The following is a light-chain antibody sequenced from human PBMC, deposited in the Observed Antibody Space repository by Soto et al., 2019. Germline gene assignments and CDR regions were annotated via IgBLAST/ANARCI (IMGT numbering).Light chain of an antibody. CDR3: QHYNSYPWT. Sequence: DTQMTQSPSTLSASVGDRVTITCRASQSINTWLAWYQQRPGKAPKVLIYAASILESGVPSRFSGSGSGTEFTLSSSSLQPEDFATYYCQHYNSYPWTFGQGTKVEI. CDR2: AAS. CDR1: QSINTW. J-gene: IGKJ1*01. V-gene: IGKV1-5*03.